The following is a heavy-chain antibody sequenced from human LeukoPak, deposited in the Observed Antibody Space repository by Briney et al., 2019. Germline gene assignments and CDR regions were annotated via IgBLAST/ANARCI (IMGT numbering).Heavy chain of an antibody. CDR3: ARDEVVPAASYAFDI. J-gene: IGHJ3*02. Sequence: GGSLRLSCAASGFTFSSYSMNWVRQAPGKGLEWVSYISSSSSTIYYADSVKGRFTISRDNAKNSLYLQMNNLRAEDTAVYYCARDEVVPAASYAFDIWGQGTMVTVSS. CDR2: ISSSSSTI. V-gene: IGHV3-48*01. CDR1: GFTFSSYS. D-gene: IGHD2-2*01.